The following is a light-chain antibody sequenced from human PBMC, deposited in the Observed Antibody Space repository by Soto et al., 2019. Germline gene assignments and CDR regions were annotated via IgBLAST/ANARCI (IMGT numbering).Light chain of an antibody. CDR1: QSVSSSY. CDR2: GAS. V-gene: IGKV3-20*01. CDR3: QQYGRT. Sequence: EIVVTQSPGTLSLSPGERATLSCRASQSVSSSYLAWYQQKPGQAPRLLIYGASSRATGIPDRFSGSGSGTDFTLTISRLEPEDFAVYYCQQYGRTFGQGTRWIS. J-gene: IGKJ1*01.